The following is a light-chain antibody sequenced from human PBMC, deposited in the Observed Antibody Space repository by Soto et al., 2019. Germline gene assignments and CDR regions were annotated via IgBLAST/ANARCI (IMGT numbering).Light chain of an antibody. Sequence: EIVLTQSPGSLSLSPGARATLSCRASQSFSSSYLAWYQQKPGQATRLLIYGASSRATDIPDRFSGSGSWADFSRTISSLEPENSAEHYCQHYGSALFTFDPETPVHVK. CDR3: QHYGSALFT. J-gene: IGKJ3*01. CDR1: QSFSSSY. V-gene: IGKV3-20*01. CDR2: GAS.